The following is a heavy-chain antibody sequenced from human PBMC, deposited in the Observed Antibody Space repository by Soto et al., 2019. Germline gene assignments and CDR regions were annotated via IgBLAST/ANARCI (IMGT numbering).Heavy chain of an antibody. CDR1: GGSFSGYY. Sequence: XETLSLTCAVDGGSFSGYYWSWIRQPPGKGLEWIGEINHSGSTNYNPSLKSRVTISVDTSKNQFSLKLSSVTAADTAVYYCARYRGSGSYYFDYWGQGNLVTVSS. CDR2: INHSGST. V-gene: IGHV4-34*01. CDR3: ARYRGSGSYYFDY. D-gene: IGHD3-10*01. J-gene: IGHJ4*02.